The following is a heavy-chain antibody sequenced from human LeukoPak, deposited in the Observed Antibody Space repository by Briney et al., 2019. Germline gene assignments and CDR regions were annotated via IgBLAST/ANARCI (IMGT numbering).Heavy chain of an antibody. D-gene: IGHD3-3*01. Sequence: PSETLSLTCTVSGGSISSYYWSWIRQPPGKGLEWIGYIYTSGSTNYNPSLKSRVTMSVDTSKNQFSLKLSSVTAADTAVYYCARAYYDFWSGYHTMYNWFDPWGQGTLVTVSS. CDR1: GGSISSYY. V-gene: IGHV4-4*08. CDR3: ARAYYDFWSGYHTMYNWFDP. CDR2: IYTSGST. J-gene: IGHJ5*02.